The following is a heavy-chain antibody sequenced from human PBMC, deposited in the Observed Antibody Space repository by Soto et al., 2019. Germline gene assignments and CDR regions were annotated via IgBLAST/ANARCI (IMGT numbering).Heavy chain of an antibody. J-gene: IGHJ1*01. CDR2: ISYDGSNE. V-gene: IGHV3-30*01. CDR3: AREMTAYTSGWYTDFQH. Sequence: QVELVESGGGVVQPGRSLRLSCAASGFTFTNFAMHWVRQAPGKGLEWVAVISYDGSNEYYADSVNGRFTVSRDDSKNTLFLQMNSLTPDDTAVYYCAREMTAYTSGWYTDFQHRGQGTLVTVSS. D-gene: IGHD6-19*01. CDR1: GFTFTNFA.